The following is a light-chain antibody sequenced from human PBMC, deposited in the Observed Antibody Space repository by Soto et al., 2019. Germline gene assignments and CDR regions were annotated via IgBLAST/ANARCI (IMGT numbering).Light chain of an antibody. J-gene: IGKJ1*01. Sequence: DIQMTQSPSSLSASIGDRVTITCRASQNIRNYLNWYQQKSGKAPKLLIYDASSLESGVPSRFSGSGSGTEFTLTISSLQPDDFATYYCQQYNSYWTFGQGTKVDIK. CDR2: DAS. CDR1: QNIRNY. V-gene: IGKV1-5*01. CDR3: QQYNSYWT.